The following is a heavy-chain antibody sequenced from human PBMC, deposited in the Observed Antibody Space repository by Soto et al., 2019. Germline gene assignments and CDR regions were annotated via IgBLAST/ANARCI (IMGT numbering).Heavy chain of an antibody. J-gene: IGHJ5*02. CDR2: IYYSGST. V-gene: IGHV4-31*03. D-gene: IGHD3-22*01. CDR3: ERVPGYYDSSGYFQNWFDT. Sequence: SETLSLTCTVSGGSISSGGYYWSWIRQHPGKGLEWIGYIYYSGSTYYNPSLKSRVTISVDTSKNQFSLKLSSVTVADTAVYYCERVPGYYDSSGYFQNWFDTWGQGTLVTVSS. CDR1: GGSISSGGYY.